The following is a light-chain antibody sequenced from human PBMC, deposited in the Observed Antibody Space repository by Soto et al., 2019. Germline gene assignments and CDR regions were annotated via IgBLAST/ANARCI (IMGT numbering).Light chain of an antibody. CDR1: QDIRTY. V-gene: IGKV3-11*01. CDR3: QQRTNWLYT. Sequence: EIVLTQSPDTLSLSPGERVTLSCRASQDIRTYLAWYQQKPGQAPRLLIHDASNRASGVPARFSGSGVGTDFTLTISSLEPEDFAVYYCQQRTNWLYTFGQGTKVEMK. J-gene: IGKJ2*01. CDR2: DAS.